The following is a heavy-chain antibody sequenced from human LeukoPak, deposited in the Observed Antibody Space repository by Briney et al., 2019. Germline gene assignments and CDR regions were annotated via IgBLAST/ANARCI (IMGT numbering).Heavy chain of an antibody. Sequence: GGSLRLSCAASGFTFSSYAMSWVRQAPGKGLEWVSSISSGSDHIYYADSVKGRFTISRDNSKNTLYLQMNSLRAEDTAVYYCAKDFDYGDYEASNFDYWGQGTLVTVSS. CDR2: ISSGSDHI. D-gene: IGHD4-17*01. CDR1: GFTFSSYA. CDR3: AKDFDYGDYEASNFDY. V-gene: IGHV3-23*01. J-gene: IGHJ4*02.